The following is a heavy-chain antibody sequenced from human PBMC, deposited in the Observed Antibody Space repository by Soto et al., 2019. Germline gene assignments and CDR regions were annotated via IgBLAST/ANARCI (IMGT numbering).Heavy chain of an antibody. CDR2: ISSSSSYI. V-gene: IGHV3-21*01. J-gene: IGHJ4*02. D-gene: IGHD1-1*01. Sequence: GGSLRLSCAASGFTFSSYSMNWVRQAPGKGLELVSSISSSSSYIYYADAVKGRFTISRDNAKNSLYLQMNSLRAEDTSVYYCARDYDGYNYFDYWGQGTLVTVSS. CDR1: GFTFSSYS. CDR3: ARDYDGYNYFDY.